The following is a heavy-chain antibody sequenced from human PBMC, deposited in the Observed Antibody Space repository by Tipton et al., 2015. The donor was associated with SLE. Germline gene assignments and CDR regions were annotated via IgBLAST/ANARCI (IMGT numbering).Heavy chain of an antibody. D-gene: IGHD3-16*01. CDR3: ARGISWGWFDP. Sequence: TLSLTCTVSGGSISDSSHYWVWIRQSPGKGLEWVGSIYHDWSTYYNVALNSRATISIDASKNQFSLSLSSVTAADTAVYYCARGISWGWFDPWGQGTLVTVSS. J-gene: IGHJ5*02. CDR1: GGSISDSSHY. CDR2: IYHDWST. V-gene: IGHV4-39*07.